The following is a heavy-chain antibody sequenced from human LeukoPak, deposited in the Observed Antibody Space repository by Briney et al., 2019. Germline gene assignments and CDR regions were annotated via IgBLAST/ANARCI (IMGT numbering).Heavy chain of an antibody. D-gene: IGHD6-6*01. V-gene: IGHV3-15*01. J-gene: IGHJ4*02. CDR1: GFTFSNAW. CDR2: IKSKTDGGTT. CDR3: TTPEGIAARGYYFDY. Sequence: GGSLRLSCAASGFTFSNAWMSWVRQAPGKGLEWVGRIKSKTDGGTTDYAAPVKGRFTISRDDSKNTLYLQMNSLKTEDTAVYYCTTPEGIAARGYYFDYWGQGTLVTVSS.